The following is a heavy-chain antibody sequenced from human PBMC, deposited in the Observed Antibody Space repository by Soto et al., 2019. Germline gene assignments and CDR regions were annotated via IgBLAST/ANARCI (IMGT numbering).Heavy chain of an antibody. J-gene: IGHJ6*02. Sequence: GGSLRLSCAASGFTFSSYAMSWVRQAPGKGLEWVSAISGSGGSTYYADSVKGRFTISRDNSKNTLYLQMNSPRAEDTAVYYCASKGVVAATSYYYYYGMDVWGQGTTVTVSS. CDR3: ASKGVVAATSYYYYYGMDV. D-gene: IGHD2-15*01. CDR1: GFTFSSYA. V-gene: IGHV3-23*01. CDR2: ISGSGGST.